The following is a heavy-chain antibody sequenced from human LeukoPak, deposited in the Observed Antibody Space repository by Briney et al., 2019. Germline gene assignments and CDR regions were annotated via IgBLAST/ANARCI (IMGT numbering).Heavy chain of an antibody. CDR3: ARSSGWSFFDC. V-gene: IGHV4-59*01. J-gene: IGHJ4*02. CDR2: INYSGNT. CDR1: GGSITSYY. D-gene: IGHD6-19*01. Sequence: KPSETLSLTCTVSGGSITSYYWSWIRQTPGKGQEWIGCINYSGNTDYSPSLKSRLTISLDTSKNQFSLRLRSVTAADTSVYYCARSSGWSFFDCWGRGSLVTVSS.